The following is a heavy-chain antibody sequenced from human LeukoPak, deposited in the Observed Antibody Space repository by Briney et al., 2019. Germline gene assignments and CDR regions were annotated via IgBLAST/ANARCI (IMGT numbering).Heavy chain of an antibody. CDR3: AKEVYKQLAAAGLDY. D-gene: IGHD6-13*01. CDR1: GFTFSSYG. J-gene: IGHJ4*02. V-gene: IGHV3-30*18. Sequence: PGRSLRPSCAASGFTFSSYGMHWVRQAPGKGLEWVAVISYDGSNKYYADSVKGRFTISRDNSKNTLYLQMNSLRAEDTAVYYCAKEVYKQLAAAGLDYWGQGTLVTVSS. CDR2: ISYDGSNK.